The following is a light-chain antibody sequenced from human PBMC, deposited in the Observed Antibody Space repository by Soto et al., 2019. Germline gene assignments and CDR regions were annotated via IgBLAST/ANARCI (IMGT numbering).Light chain of an antibody. CDR3: CSNAGSGTLV. CDR2: EAT. J-gene: IGLJ2*01. V-gene: IGLV2-23*01. CDR1: SSDVGSYNF. Sequence: QSALTQPASVSGSPGQSITFSCTATSSDVGSYNFVSWYQQHPGKAPKLMIYEATKRPSGVSNRFSGSKSGNTASLTISGLQADDEADYYCCSNAGSGTLVFGGGTQLTV.